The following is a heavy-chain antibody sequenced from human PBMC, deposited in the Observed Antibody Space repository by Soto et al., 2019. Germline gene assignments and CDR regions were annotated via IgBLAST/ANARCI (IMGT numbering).Heavy chain of an antibody. J-gene: IGHJ3*02. D-gene: IGHD3-22*01. CDR3: ARDAGSSGYQETQNDAFDI. V-gene: IGHV4-59*01. CDR1: GGSISSYY. CDR2: IYYSGST. Sequence: KTSETLSLTCTVSGGSISSYYWSWIRQPPGKGLEWIGYIYYSGSTNYNPSLKSRVTISVDTSKNQFSLKLSSVTAADTAVYYCARDAGSSGYQETQNDAFDIWGQGTMVTVSS.